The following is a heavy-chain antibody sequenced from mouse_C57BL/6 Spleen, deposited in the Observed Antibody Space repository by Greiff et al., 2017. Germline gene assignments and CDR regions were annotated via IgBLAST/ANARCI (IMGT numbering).Heavy chain of an antibody. D-gene: IGHD1-1*01. J-gene: IGHJ2*01. CDR1: GYAFSSSW. Sequence: VQLQQSGPELVKPGASVKISCKASGYAFSSSWMNWVKQRPGKGLEWIGRIYPGDGDTNYNGKFKGKATLTADKSSSTAYMQLISLTSEDSAVYFCAPHYYGSYYFDYWGQGTTLTVSS. CDR3: APHYYGSYYFDY. CDR2: IYPGDGDT. V-gene: IGHV1-82*01.